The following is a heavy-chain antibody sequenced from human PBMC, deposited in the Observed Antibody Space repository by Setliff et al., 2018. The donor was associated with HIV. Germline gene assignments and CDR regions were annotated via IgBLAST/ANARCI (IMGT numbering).Heavy chain of an antibody. V-gene: IGHV4-39*07. CDR2: IYHTGST. CDR3: ARVSKTYWYSIPRDYYHHMDV. D-gene: IGHD2-8*02. J-gene: IGHJ6*03. Sequence: SETLSLTCTVSGGSINSTSYYWGWIRQTPGNGLEWIGSIYHTGSTYYKPSLGSRVTISIDTSKNQFSLKLSSVSAADTAVYYCARVSKTYWYSIPRDYYHHMDVWGKGTTVTVSS. CDR1: GGSINSTSYY.